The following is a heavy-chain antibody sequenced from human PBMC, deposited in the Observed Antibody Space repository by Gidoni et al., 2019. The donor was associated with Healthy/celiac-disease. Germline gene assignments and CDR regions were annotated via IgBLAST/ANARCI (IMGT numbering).Heavy chain of an antibody. J-gene: IGHJ3*02. CDR1: GFSLSTSGVG. CDR3: AHSRAFYDSSGYYYSLSTDDAFDI. Sequence: QITLKESGPTLVKPTQTLTLTCTFSGFSLSTSGVGVGWIRQPPGKALEWLALIYWNDDKRYSPSLKSRLTITKDTSKNQVVLTMTNMDPVDTATYYCAHSRAFYDSSGYYYSLSTDDAFDIWGQGTMVTVSS. CDR2: IYWNDDK. D-gene: IGHD3-22*01. V-gene: IGHV2-5*01.